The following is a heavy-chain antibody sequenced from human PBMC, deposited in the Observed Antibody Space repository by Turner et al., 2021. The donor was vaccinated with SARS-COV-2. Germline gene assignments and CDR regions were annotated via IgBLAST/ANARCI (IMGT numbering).Heavy chain of an antibody. CDR2: IYYSGRT. CDR1: GGPISSSRYY. Sequence: QLQLQESGPGLVKPSETLSRPCTVSGGPISSSRYYWGWIRQPPGKGLEWIGSIYYSGRTYYNPSLKSRVTISVDTSKNQFYLKLSSVTAADTAVYYCARSNYDFWSGYYTFYFDYWGQGTLVTVSS. CDR3: ARSNYDFWSGYYTFYFDY. J-gene: IGHJ4*02. V-gene: IGHV4-39*01. D-gene: IGHD3-3*01.